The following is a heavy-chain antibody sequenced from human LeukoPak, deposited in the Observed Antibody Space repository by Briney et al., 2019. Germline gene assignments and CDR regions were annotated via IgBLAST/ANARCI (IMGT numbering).Heavy chain of an antibody. J-gene: IGHJ5*02. CDR2: ISYSGST. CDR1: GDFISSSRYY. CDR3: AGAPGPRDYDIFPRWFDP. D-gene: IGHD3-9*01. Sequence: PSETLSLTCIVSGDFISSSRYYWGWIRQPPGKGLEWIGSISYSGSTYYNPSLKSRVTISVDKSKNQFSLKLSSVTAADTAVYYCAGAPGPRDYDIFPRWFDPWGQGTLVTVSS. V-gene: IGHV4-39*07.